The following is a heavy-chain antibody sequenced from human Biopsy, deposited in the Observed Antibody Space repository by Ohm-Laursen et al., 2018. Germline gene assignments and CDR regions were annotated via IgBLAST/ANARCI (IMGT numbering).Heavy chain of an antibody. CDR1: GGSISRYY. J-gene: IGHJ6*02. V-gene: IGHV4-59*12. Sequence: SETLSLTCTVSGGSISRYYWGWIRQPPGKGLEWIGYIYYSGSTNYNPSLKSRVTISVDTSNSQFSLRLTSVTAADTAIYYCARGSGYFKLDVWGQGTTVTVSS. CDR3: ARGSGYFKLDV. CDR2: IYYSGST. D-gene: IGHD5-12*01.